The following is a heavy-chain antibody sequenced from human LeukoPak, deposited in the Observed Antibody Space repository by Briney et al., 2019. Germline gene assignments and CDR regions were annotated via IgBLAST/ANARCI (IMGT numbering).Heavy chain of an antibody. CDR1: GFTVSGNY. D-gene: IGHD6-19*01. V-gene: IGHV3-53*01. J-gene: IGHJ5*01. CDR2: IYTSGST. CDR3: ARGYSSGWFDS. Sequence: PGGSLRLSCAASGFTVSGNYISWVRQAPGKGLEWVSVIYTSGSTYYTDSVKGRFTVSRDNSNNTVYLQMNSLRAEDTAVYYCARGYSSGWFDSWGQGTLVTVSS.